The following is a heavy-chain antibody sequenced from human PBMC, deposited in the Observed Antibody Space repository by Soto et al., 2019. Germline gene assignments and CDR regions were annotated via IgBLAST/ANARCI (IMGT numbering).Heavy chain of an antibody. CDR2: ISPSNGST. Sequence: ASVKVSCKASGYTFTSYYMHWVRQAPGQGLEWMGRISPSNGSTRYAQKFQGRVTMTTDTSTSTAYMELRSLRSDDTAVYYCARIQLGYDAFDIWGQGTLVTVS. CDR3: ARIQLGYDAFDI. CDR1: GYTFTSYY. V-gene: IGHV1-46*01. J-gene: IGHJ3*02. D-gene: IGHD6-6*01.